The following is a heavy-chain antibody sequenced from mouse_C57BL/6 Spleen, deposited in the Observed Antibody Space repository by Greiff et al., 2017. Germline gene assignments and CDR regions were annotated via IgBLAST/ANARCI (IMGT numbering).Heavy chain of an antibody. J-gene: IGHJ1*03. CDR2: ISSGSRTI. V-gene: IGHV5-17*01. CDR1: GFTFSDYG. Sequence: DVMLVESGGGLVKPGGSLKLSCAASGFTFSDYGMHWVRQAPEKGLEWVAYISSGSRTIYYADTVKGRFTISRDNAKNTLFLQMTSLRAEDTAMYYCARMTAVVSWYFDVWGTGTTVTVSS. CDR3: ARMTAVVSWYFDV. D-gene: IGHD1-1*01.